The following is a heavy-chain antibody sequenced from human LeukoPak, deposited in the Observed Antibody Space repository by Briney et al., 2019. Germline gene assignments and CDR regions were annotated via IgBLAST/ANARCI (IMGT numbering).Heavy chain of an antibody. CDR1: GFTFDDYA. J-gene: IGHJ4*02. D-gene: IGHD3-10*01. Sequence: GGSLRLSCAASGFTFDDYAMHWVRQAPGKGLEWVSGISRNSGSIGYADSVKGRFTISRDNAKNSLYLQMNSLRAEDTALYYCAKDYGSGSYYRHFDYWGQGTLVTVSS. CDR3: AKDYGSGSYYRHFDY. CDR2: ISRNSGSI. V-gene: IGHV3-9*01.